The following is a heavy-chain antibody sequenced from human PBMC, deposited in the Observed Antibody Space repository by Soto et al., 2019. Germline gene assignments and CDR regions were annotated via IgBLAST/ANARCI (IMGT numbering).Heavy chain of an antibody. D-gene: IGHD3-16*02. J-gene: IGHJ5*02. CDR3: AKVANYRSPPSPFDP. CDR1: GFTFSNYA. V-gene: IGHV3-23*01. CDR2: ISDGGGT. Sequence: PGGSLRLSCAASGFTFSNYAMSWLRQAPGKGLEWASTISDGGGTYYADSVKGRFTISRDNSKNTLFLQMNSPRAGDTAIYYCAKVANYRSPPSPFDPWGQAILLSVFS.